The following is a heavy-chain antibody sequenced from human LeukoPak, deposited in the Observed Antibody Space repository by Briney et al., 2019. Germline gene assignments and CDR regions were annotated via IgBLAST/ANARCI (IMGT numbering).Heavy chain of an antibody. V-gene: IGHV4-4*07. CDR2: IYTSGST. CDR3: ARDWGTAAGTGWFDP. D-gene: IGHD6-13*01. J-gene: IGHJ5*02. CDR1: GGSISSYY. Sequence: TSETLSLTXTVPGGSISSYYWSSIRQTAGKGLECLWRIYTSGSTNYNPYPKSRVTMSLATSKNQFSLKLSSVTAADTAVYYCARDWGTAAGTGWFDPWGQGNRVTVSS.